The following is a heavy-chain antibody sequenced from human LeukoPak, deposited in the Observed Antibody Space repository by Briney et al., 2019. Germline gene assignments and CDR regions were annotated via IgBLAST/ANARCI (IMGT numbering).Heavy chain of an antibody. CDR1: GFTFGDYA. J-gene: IGHJ4*02. Sequence: GSLRLSCTASGFTFGDYAMSWVRQAPGKGLEWVGFIRSKAYGGTTEYAASVKGRSTISRDDSKSIAYLQMNSLKTGDTAVYYCTRDPGYDILTGYYRPFDYWGQGTLVTVSS. CDR2: IRSKAYGGTT. D-gene: IGHD3-9*01. CDR3: TRDPGYDILTGYYRPFDY. V-gene: IGHV3-49*04.